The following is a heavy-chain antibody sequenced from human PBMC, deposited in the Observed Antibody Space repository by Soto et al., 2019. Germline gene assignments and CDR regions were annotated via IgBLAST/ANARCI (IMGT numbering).Heavy chain of an antibody. J-gene: IGHJ6*02. Sequence: SVKVSCKASGGTFSSYAISWVRQAPGQGLEWMGGIIPIFGTANYAQKFQGRVTITADESTSTAYMELSSLRSEDTAVYYCARLSAARPRTDYYYGMDVWGQGTTVT. CDR3: ARLSAARPRTDYYYGMDV. V-gene: IGHV1-69*13. CDR2: IIPIFGTA. D-gene: IGHD6-6*01. CDR1: GGTFSSYA.